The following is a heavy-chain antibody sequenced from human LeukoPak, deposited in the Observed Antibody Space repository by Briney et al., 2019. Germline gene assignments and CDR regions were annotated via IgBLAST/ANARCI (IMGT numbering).Heavy chain of an antibody. CDR3: ARDDDILTGSAPWHY. J-gene: IGHJ4*02. CDR2: ISAYNGNT. CDR1: GGTFSSYA. V-gene: IGHV1-18*01. D-gene: IGHD3-9*01. Sequence: ASVKVSCKASGGTFSSYAISWVRQAPGQGLEWMGWISAYNGNTNYAQKLQGRVTMTTDTSTSTAYMGLRSLRSDDTAVYYCARDDDILTGSAPWHYWGQGTLVTVSS.